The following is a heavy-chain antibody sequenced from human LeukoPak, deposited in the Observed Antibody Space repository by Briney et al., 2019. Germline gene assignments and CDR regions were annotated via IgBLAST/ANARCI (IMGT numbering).Heavy chain of an antibody. J-gene: IGHJ6*02. V-gene: IGHV4-59*01. D-gene: IGHD5-18*01. CDR2: IYYSGST. Sequence: SETLSLTCTVSGGSISSYYWSWIRQPPGKGLEWIGYIYYSGSTNYNPSLKSRVTISVDTSKNQFSLKLSSVTAADTAVYYCARVQGEYSYGYHYYYYGMDVWGQGTTVTVSS. CDR1: GGSISSYY. CDR3: ARVQGEYSYGYHYYYYGMDV.